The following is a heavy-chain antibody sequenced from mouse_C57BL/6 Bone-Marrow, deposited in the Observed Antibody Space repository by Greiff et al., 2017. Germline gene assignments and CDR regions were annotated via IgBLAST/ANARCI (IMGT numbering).Heavy chain of an antibody. D-gene: IGHD1-1*01. J-gene: IGHJ2*01. CDR3: ARPLLLLRYSFYYFDY. Sequence: QVQLQQSGPELVKPGASVKISCKASGYSFTSYYIHWVKQRPGQGLEWIGWIYPGSGNTKYNEKFKGKATLTADTSSSTAYMQLSSLTSEDSAVYYCARPLLLLRYSFYYFDYWGQGTTLTVSS. CDR2: IYPGSGNT. V-gene: IGHV1-66*01. CDR1: GYSFTSYY.